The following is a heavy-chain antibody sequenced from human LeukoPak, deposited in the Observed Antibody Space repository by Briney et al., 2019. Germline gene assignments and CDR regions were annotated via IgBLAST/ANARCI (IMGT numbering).Heavy chain of an antibody. CDR3: AKGDSSTPKYYLGY. V-gene: IGHV3-9*01. CDR2: INWNSGSI. J-gene: IGHJ4*02. Sequence: GRSLRLSCAASGFTFDDYAMHWVRQAPGKGLEWVSGINWNSGSIDYADSVKGRFTISRDNAKNSLYLQMNSLRAEDTALYYCAKGDSSTPKYYLGYGGQGTLVTVSS. CDR1: GFTFDDYA. D-gene: IGHD3-22*01.